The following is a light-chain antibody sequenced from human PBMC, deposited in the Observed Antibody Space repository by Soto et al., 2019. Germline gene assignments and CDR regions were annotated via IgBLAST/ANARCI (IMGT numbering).Light chain of an antibody. CDR2: EGS. V-gene: IGLV2-23*01. CDR1: SSDVGSYKL. CDR3: CSYAGSLYV. Sequence: QSALTQPASVSGSPGQSITISCTGTSSDVGSYKLVSWYQQHPGKAPKLMIYEGSKRPSGVSNRFSGSKSGNTASLTISGLQAEDEADYYCCSYAGSLYVFGPGTKLTVL. J-gene: IGLJ1*01.